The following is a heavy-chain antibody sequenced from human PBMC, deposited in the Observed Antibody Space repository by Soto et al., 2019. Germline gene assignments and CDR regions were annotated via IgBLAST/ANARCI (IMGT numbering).Heavy chain of an antibody. CDR3: AHTSAKPTFDF. J-gene: IGHJ4*02. CDR1: GFSLSTNAMG. V-gene: IGHV2-5*02. CDR2: IYWDDDK. Sequence: QITLKESGPALVKPTQTLTLTCTFSGFSLSTNAMGVGWICQPPGKALEWLAVIYWDDDKRYSPSLKSRLTITKDTSKNQVVLILTNMDPVDTATYYCAHTSAKPTFDFWGQGTLVTVSS.